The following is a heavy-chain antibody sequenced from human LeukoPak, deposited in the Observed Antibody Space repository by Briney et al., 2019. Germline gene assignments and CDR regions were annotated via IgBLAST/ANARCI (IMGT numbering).Heavy chain of an antibody. J-gene: IGHJ5*02. CDR2: ISWNSGSI. D-gene: IGHD6-19*01. CDR3: AKDHGRVAVAVDL. V-gene: IGHV3-9*01. Sequence: GGSLRLSCAASGFTFSDYSMEWVRQAPGKGLEWVSGISWNSGSIGYADSVKGRFTISRDNAKNSLYLQMNSLRAEDTALYYCAKDHGRVAVAVDLWGQGTLVTVSS. CDR1: GFTFSDYS.